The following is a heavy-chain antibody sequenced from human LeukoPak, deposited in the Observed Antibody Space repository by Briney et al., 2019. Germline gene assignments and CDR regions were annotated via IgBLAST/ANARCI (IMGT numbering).Heavy chain of an antibody. D-gene: IGHD3-22*01. J-gene: IGHJ5*02. V-gene: IGHV3-30*02. CDR3: AKDLINWFDP. Sequence: GGSLRLSCAASGFTFSSYGMHWVRQAPGKGLEWVAFIRYDGSNKYYADSVKGRFTISRDNSKNTLYLQMYSLRAEDTAVYYCAKDLINWFDPWGQGTLVTVSS. CDR1: GFTFSSYG. CDR2: IRYDGSNK.